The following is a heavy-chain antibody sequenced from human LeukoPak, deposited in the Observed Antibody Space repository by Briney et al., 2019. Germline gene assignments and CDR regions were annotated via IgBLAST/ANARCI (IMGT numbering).Heavy chain of an antibody. V-gene: IGHV4-34*01. Sequence: SETLSLTCAVYGGSFSGYYWSWIRQPPGKGLEWIGEINHSGSTNYNPSLKSRVTISVDTSKNQFSLKLSSVTAADTAVYYCARGSGSYYYYYGMDIWGQGTTVTVSS. CDR2: INHSGST. J-gene: IGHJ6*02. CDR1: GGSFSGYY. CDR3: ARGSGSYYYYYGMDI. D-gene: IGHD1-26*01.